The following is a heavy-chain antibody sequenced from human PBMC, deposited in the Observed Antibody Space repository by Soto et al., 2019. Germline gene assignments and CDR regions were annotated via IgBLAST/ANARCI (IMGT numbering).Heavy chain of an antibody. CDR2: IYYSGST. Sequence: SETLSLTCTVSGGSISSGDYYWSWIRQPPGKGLEWIGYIYYSGSTNYNPSLKSRVTISVDTSKNQFSLKLSSVTAADTAVYYWARASGVNFFDYWGQGTLVTVSS. CDR3: ARASGVNFFDY. CDR1: GGSISSGDYY. V-gene: IGHV4-61*08. J-gene: IGHJ4*02. D-gene: IGHD2-8*01.